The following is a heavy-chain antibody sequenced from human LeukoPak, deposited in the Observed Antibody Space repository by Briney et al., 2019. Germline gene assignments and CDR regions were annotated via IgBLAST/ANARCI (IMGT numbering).Heavy chain of an antibody. CDR3: AELGITMIGGV. Sequence: PGGSLRLTCVVSGFTFSPYSMNWVSQAPGKGLEWVSYISSSGSTIYYADSVKGRFTISRDNAKNSLYLQMNSLRAEDTAVYYCAELGITMIGGVWGKGTTVTISS. D-gene: IGHD3-10*02. J-gene: IGHJ6*04. V-gene: IGHV3-48*03. CDR1: GFTFSPYS. CDR2: ISSSGSTI.